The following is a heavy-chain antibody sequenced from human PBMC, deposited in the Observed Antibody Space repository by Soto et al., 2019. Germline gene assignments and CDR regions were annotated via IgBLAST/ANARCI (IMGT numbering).Heavy chain of an antibody. CDR3: AKDTAVTRVSDFDY. V-gene: IGHV3-23*01. D-gene: IGHD4-4*01. Sequence: GGSLRLSCAAPVFTFNNYAMNWVRQAPGKGLEWVSTITGSGGSTYYADSVKGRFTISRDNSKNTLYLQMNSLRAEDTAVYYCAKDTAVTRVSDFDYWGQGTLVTVSS. J-gene: IGHJ4*02. CDR1: VFTFNNYA. CDR2: ITGSGGST.